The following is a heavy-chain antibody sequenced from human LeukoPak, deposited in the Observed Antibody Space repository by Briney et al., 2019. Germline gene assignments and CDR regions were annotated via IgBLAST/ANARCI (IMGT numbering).Heavy chain of an antibody. CDR2: ISGSGGST. V-gene: IGHV3-23*01. CDR1: GFTFSSYA. D-gene: IGHD6-13*01. Sequence: GGSLRLSCAASGFTFSSYAMSWVRQAPGKGLEWVSAISGSGGSTYYADSVKGRFTISRHNSKNTLYLQMNSLRAEDTAVYYCAKDLSDSSSWYPVPHWFVPWGQGTLVTVSS. CDR3: AKDLSDSSSWYPVPHWFVP. J-gene: IGHJ5*02.